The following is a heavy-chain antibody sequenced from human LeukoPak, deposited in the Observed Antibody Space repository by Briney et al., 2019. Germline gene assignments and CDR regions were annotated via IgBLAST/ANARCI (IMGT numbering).Heavy chain of an antibody. Sequence: TGGSLRLSCAASEFTFRNCAMSWVRQAPGKGLEWVSGISGTGYNTYYADSVKGRFTISRDNSKNTLYLQMNSLGAEDTAVYYCAKHVSGSLFYFDYWGQRTLVTVSS. CDR1: EFTFRNCA. J-gene: IGHJ4*02. V-gene: IGHV3-23*01. D-gene: IGHD3-10*01. CDR3: AKHVSGSLFYFDY. CDR2: ISGTGYNT.